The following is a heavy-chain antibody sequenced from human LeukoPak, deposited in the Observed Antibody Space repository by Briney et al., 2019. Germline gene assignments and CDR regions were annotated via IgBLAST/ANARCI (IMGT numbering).Heavy chain of an antibody. V-gene: IGHV3-30*02. J-gene: IGHJ6*03. CDR1: GFTFSSYG. CDR2: IRYDGSNK. D-gene: IGHD3-3*01. CDR3: AKEYGYDCNYFYSMDV. Sequence: GGSLRLSCAASGFTFSSYGIHWVRQAPGKGLEWVAFIRYDGSNKYHADSVKGRFTISRDNSKNTVYLQMNSLRAEDTAVYFCAKEYGYDCNYFYSMDVWGTGTTVTISS.